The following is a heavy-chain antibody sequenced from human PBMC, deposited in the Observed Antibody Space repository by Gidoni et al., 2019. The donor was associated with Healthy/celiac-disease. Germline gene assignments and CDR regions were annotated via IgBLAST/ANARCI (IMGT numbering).Heavy chain of an antibody. Sequence: EVQLVESGGGLVKPGGSLRLSCAASGFTFSNAWMSWVRQAPGKGLEWVGRIKSKTDGGTTDYAAPVKGRFTISRDDSKNTLYLQMNSLKTEDTAVYYCTTPLGVVVTASFDYWGQGTLVTVSS. D-gene: IGHD2-21*02. J-gene: IGHJ4*02. CDR1: GFTFSNAW. CDR2: IKSKTDGGTT. CDR3: TTPLGVVVTASFDY. V-gene: IGHV3-15*01.